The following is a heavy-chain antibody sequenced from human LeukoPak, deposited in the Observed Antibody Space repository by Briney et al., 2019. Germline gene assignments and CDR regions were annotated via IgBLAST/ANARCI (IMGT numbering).Heavy chain of an antibody. CDR1: GGTFSSYA. D-gene: IGHD3-22*01. V-gene: IGHV1-69*05. Sequence: GASVKVSCKASGGTFSSYAISWVRQAPGQGLEWMGGIIPIFGTANYAQKFQGRVTITTDESTSTAYMELSSLRSEGTAVYYCAIKWNYYDSSGRYDYWGQGTLVTVSS. J-gene: IGHJ4*02. CDR3: AIKWNYYDSSGRYDY. CDR2: IIPIFGTA.